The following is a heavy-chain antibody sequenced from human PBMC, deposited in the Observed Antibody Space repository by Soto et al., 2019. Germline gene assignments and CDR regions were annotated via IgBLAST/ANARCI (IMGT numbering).Heavy chain of an antibody. V-gene: IGHV3-23*01. CDR2: ISGSDDST. CDR1: GFTFSSYA. J-gene: IGHJ4*02. CDR3: AKRSSSSTFDY. D-gene: IGHD6-6*01. Sequence: EVQLLESGGGLVQPGESLRLSCAASGFTFSSYAMSWVRQAPGKGLEWVSVISGSDDSTYYADSVKGRFTISRDNSKNTQYLQMNSRRAEDTAVYYCAKRSSSSTFDYWGQGTLVTVSS.